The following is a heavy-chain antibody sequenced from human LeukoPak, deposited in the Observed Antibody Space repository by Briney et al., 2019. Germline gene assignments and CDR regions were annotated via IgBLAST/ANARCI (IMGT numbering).Heavy chain of an antibody. D-gene: IGHD1-26*01. CDR1: GFTFSGYA. Sequence: GGSLRLSCAASGFTFSGYAMSWVRQAPGKGLEWVSAISGSGGSTYYADSVKGRFAISRDNSKNTLYLQMNSLRAEDTAVYYCAKRSMGATKLDYFDYWGQGTLVTVSS. CDR2: ISGSGGST. J-gene: IGHJ4*02. V-gene: IGHV3-23*01. CDR3: AKRSMGATKLDYFDY.